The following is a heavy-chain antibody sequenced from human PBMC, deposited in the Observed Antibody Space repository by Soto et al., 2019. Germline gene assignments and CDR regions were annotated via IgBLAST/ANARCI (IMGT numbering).Heavy chain of an antibody. Sequence: SEILSLTCTVSGGSISSYYWSWIRQPPGKGLEWIGYIYYSGSTNYNPSLKSRVTISVDTSKNQFSLKLSSVTAADTAVYYCARVKKGSGSYYEYYFDYWGQGTLVTVSS. CDR1: GGSISSYY. J-gene: IGHJ4*02. CDR2: IYYSGST. CDR3: ARVKKGSGSYYEYYFDY. V-gene: IGHV4-59*01. D-gene: IGHD3-10*01.